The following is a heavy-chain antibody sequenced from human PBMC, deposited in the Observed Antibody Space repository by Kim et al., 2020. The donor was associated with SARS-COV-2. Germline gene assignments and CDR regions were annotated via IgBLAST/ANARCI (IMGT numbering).Heavy chain of an antibody. D-gene: IGHD6-13*01. CDR3: ATEGMAAGSGIDY. Sequence: YAQKYQGGVTMTEDTSTDTAYMELSSLRSEDTAVYYCATEGMAAGSGIDYWGQGTLVTVSS. V-gene: IGHV1-24*01. J-gene: IGHJ4*02.